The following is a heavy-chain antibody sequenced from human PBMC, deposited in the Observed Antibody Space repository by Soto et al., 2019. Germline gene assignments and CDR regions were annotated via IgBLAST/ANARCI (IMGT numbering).Heavy chain of an antibody. CDR3: ARGDTYYYDSSGYYFDY. D-gene: IGHD3-22*01. CDR2: ISSSSSYT. CDR1: GFTFSDYY. V-gene: IGHV3-11*06. J-gene: IGHJ4*02. Sequence: GGSLRLSCAASGFTFSDYYMSWIRQAPGKGLEWVSYISSSSSYTNYADFVKGRFTISRDNAKNSLYLQMNSLRAEDTAVYYCARGDTYYYDSSGYYFDYWGQGTLVTVSS.